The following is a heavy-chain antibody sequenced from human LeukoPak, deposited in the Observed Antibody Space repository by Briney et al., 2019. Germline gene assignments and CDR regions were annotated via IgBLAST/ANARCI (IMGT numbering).Heavy chain of an antibody. CDR3: ARGPGGYDSSGYYPL. Sequence: SQTLSLTCTVSGGSISSGSYYWSWIRQPAGEGLEWIGRIYTSGSTNYNPSLKSRVTISVDTSKNQFSLKLSSVTAADTAVYYCARGPGGYDSSGYYPLWGQGTLVTVSS. D-gene: IGHD3-22*01. J-gene: IGHJ4*02. CDR1: GGSISSGSYY. V-gene: IGHV4-61*02. CDR2: IYTSGST.